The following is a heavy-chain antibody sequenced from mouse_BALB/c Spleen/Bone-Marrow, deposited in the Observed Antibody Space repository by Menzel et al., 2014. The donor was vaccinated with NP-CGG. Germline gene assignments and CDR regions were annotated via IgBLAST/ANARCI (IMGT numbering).Heavy chain of an antibody. J-gene: IGHJ2*01. D-gene: IGHD2-10*02. CDR2: IYPGDGDT. CDR1: GYAFSSYW. V-gene: IGHV1-80*01. CDR3: ARQYGNYFDY. Sequence: LQESGAELVRPGSSVKISCKASGYAFSSYWMNWVKQRPGQGLEWIGQIYPGDGDTNYNGKFKGKATLTAGKSSSTAYMQLSSLTSEDSAVYFCARQYGNYFDYWGQGTTLTVSS.